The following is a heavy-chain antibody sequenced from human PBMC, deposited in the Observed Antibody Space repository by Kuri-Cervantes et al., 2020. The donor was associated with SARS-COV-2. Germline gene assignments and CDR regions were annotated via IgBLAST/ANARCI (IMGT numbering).Heavy chain of an antibody. Sequence: SGTTLVQPTQTLTLTCTFSGFSLSTSGVGVGWIRQPPGKALEWLALIYWDDDKRYDPSLKSRLTITNETSKNQVVLTMTNMDPVDTATYYCARIQATTVIADYWGQGTLVTVSS. CDR1: GFSLSTSGVG. CDR3: ARIQATTVIADY. J-gene: IGHJ4*02. CDR2: IYWDDDK. V-gene: IGHV2-5*05. D-gene: IGHD4-11*01.